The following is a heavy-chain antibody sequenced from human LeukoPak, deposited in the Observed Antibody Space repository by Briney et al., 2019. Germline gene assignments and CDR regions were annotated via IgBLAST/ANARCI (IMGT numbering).Heavy chain of an antibody. CDR3: ARDSSRVRASAFDI. CDR1: GYTFTGYY. V-gene: IGHV1-2*02. D-gene: IGHD3-10*01. CDR2: INPNSGGT. J-gene: IGHJ3*02. Sequence: GASVKVSCKASGYTFTGYYIHWVRQAPGQGLEWMGWINPNSGGTNYAQKFQGSVTMTRDTSISTAYMELSRLRSDDTAVYYCARDSSRVRASAFDIWGQGTMVTVSS.